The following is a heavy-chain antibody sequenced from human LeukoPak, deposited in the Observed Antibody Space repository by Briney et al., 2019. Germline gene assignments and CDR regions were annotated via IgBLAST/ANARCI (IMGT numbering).Heavy chain of an antibody. CDR2: ISSSSNTI. CDR3: AIGYGGYLSQSAFDI. D-gene: IGHD5-12*01. CDR1: GFTFSSYS. Sequence: GGSLRLSCAASGFTFSSYSMNWVRQAPEKGLEWVSYISSSSNTIYYADSVKGRFTISRDNAKNSLYLQMNSLRAEDTAVYYCAIGYGGYLSQSAFDIWGQGTMVTVSS. J-gene: IGHJ3*02. V-gene: IGHV3-48*04.